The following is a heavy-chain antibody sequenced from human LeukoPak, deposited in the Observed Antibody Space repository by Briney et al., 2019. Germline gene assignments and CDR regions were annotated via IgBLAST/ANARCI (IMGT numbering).Heavy chain of an antibody. Sequence: SETLSLTCTVSGGSISTQYWTWIRQPPGEGLEWIGYIYYRGSTHYIPSLKSRVTIPVATSKNQFSLHRNSVTAADTAGYFCARLGSPQGYGVNKAFDIWGPGTMVTVSS. CDR2: IYYRGST. J-gene: IGHJ3*02. CDR3: ARLGSPQGYGVNKAFDI. V-gene: IGHV4-59*11. D-gene: IGHD4-23*01. CDR1: GGSISTQY.